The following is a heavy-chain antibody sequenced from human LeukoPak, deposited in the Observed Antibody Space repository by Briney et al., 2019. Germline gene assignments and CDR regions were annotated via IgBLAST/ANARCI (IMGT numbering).Heavy chain of an antibody. CDR3: ARSGGTFRDY. J-gene: IGHJ4*02. Sequence: PGGSLRLSCAASGFTFSSYGMRWVRQAPGKGLEWVSGINASGGVPYYADSVKGRFTISRDNSKNTLYLQMNSLRAEDTAFYYCARSGGTFRDYWGQGTLVTVSS. CDR2: INASGGVP. V-gene: IGHV3-23*01. D-gene: IGHD3-3*01. CDR1: GFTFSSYG.